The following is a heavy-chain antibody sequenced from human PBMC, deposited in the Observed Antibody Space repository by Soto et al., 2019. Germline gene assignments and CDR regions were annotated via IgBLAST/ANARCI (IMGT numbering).Heavy chain of an antibody. CDR3: AREGGSYDSGGYLIRGAFDI. CDR1: GDSISRIDYY. J-gene: IGHJ3*02. V-gene: IGHV4-31*03. D-gene: IGHD3-22*01. CDR2: IYFRGNT. Sequence: PSETLSLTCSVSGDSISRIDYYWTWIRQHPEKGLEWIGNIYFRGNTCYSPSLESRLTISVDTSKNQFSLKLTSVTAADTAVYYCAREGGSYDSGGYLIRGAFDIWGQGTMVTVSS.